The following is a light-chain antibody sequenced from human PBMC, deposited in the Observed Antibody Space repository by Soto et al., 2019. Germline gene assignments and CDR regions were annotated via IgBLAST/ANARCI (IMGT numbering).Light chain of an antibody. J-gene: IGLJ3*02. CDR2: EVS. CDR1: SSDVGGYNY. Sequence: QSALTQPASVSGSPGQSITIFCTRTSSDVGGYNYVSWYQQHPGKAPKLMIYEVSNRPSGVSNRFSGSKSGNTASLTISGLQAEDEADYYCSSYTSSSTPWVFGGGTKLTVL. CDR3: SSYTSSSTPWV. V-gene: IGLV2-14*01.